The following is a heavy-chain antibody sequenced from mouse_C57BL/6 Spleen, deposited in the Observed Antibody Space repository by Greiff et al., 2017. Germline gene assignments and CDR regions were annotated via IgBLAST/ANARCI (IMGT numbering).Heavy chain of an antibody. CDR1: GFTFSDYG. CDR2: ISSGSSTI. V-gene: IGHV5-17*01. CDR3: ARDDGYYRFAY. Sequence: EVQLVESGGGLVKPGGSLKLSCAASGFTFSDYGMHWVRQAPEKGLEWVAYISSGSSTIYYADTVKGRFTISRDNAKNTLFLQMTSLRSEDTAMYYCARDDGYYRFAYWGQGTLVTVSA. J-gene: IGHJ3*01. D-gene: IGHD2-3*01.